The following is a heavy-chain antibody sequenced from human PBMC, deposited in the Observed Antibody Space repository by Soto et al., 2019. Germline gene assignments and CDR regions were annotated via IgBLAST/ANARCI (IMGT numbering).Heavy chain of an antibody. D-gene: IGHD4-17*01. J-gene: IGHJ6*02. CDR2: MYYSGRT. Sequence: SETLSLTCAVSGYSISSGYYWGWIRQSPGKGLEWIGTMYYSGRTYYNPSLKSRVTTSVDTSKNQFSLKLSAVTATDTAVYYWARHGNTVTTGYYYGMDVWGQGTTVTVPS. CDR1: GYSISSGYY. CDR3: ARHGNTVTTGYYYGMDV. V-gene: IGHV4-38-2*01.